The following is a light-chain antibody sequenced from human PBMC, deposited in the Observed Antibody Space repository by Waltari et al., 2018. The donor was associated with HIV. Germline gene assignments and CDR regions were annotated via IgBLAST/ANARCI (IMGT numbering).Light chain of an antibody. Sequence: QSALTQPPSASGSPGQSVTISCTGTSSDVGGYKYVSWYQQHPGKAPKLMIYEVSKRPSGVPDRFSGSKSGNTASLTVSGLQAEDEADYYCSSYAGRNSYVFGTGTKVTVL. CDR2: EVS. CDR3: SSYAGRNSYV. V-gene: IGLV2-8*01. J-gene: IGLJ1*01. CDR1: SSDVGGYKY.